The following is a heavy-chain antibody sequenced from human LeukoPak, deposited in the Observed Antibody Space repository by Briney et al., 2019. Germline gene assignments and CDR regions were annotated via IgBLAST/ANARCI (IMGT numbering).Heavy chain of an antibody. CDR3: AKTGTPWYYFDY. J-gene: IGHJ4*02. CDR2: ISGSGGST. Sequence: PGGSLRLSCTASGFTVSSNCMSWVRQAPGKGLEWVSAISGSGGSTYYADSVKGRFTISRDNSKNTLYLQMNSLRAEDTAVYYCAKTGTPWYYFDYWGQGTLVTVSS. CDR1: GFTVSSNC. D-gene: IGHD6-13*01. V-gene: IGHV3-23*01.